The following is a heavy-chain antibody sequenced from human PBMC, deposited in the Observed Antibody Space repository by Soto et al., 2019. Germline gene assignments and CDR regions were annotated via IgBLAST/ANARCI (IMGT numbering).Heavy chain of an antibody. CDR1: GGSISSGGYY. V-gene: IGHV4-31*03. J-gene: IGHJ6*02. CDR2: IYYSGDT. D-gene: IGHD3-10*01. CDR3: ARDYYYGSGRGYGMDV. Sequence: QVQLQESGPGLVKPSQTLSLTCTVSGGSISSGGYYWNWIRQHPGKGLEWIGYIYYSGDTYYNPSLNSRVTISVDTSKNQFSLKLSSVTAADTAVYYCARDYYYGSGRGYGMDVWGQGTTVTVSS.